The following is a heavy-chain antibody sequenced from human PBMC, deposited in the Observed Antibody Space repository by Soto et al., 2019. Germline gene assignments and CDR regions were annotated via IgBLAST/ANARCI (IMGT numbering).Heavy chain of an antibody. CDR3: AREDGVVISYYYYGMDV. CDR1: GFTFSSYG. J-gene: IGHJ6*02. D-gene: IGHD3-3*01. Sequence: GGSLRLSCAASGFTFSSYGMHWVRQAPGKGLEWVAVIWYDGSNKYYADSVKGRFTISRDNSKNTLYLQMNSLRAEDTAVYYCAREDGVVISYYYYGMDVWGQGTTVTVS. CDR2: IWYDGSNK. V-gene: IGHV3-33*01.